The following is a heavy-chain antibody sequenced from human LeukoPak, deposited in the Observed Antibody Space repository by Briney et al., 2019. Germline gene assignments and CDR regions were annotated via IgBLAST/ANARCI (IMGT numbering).Heavy chain of an antibody. CDR1: GGSISSYY. CDR2: IYYSGST. Sequence: SETLSLTCTVSGGSISSYYWSWIRQPPGKGLEWIGYIYYSGSTNYNPSLKSRVTISVDTSKNQFSLKLSSVTAADTAVYYCAREPLIHCSRGSCYSGGFDYWGQGTLVTVSS. V-gene: IGHV4-59*01. CDR3: AREPLIHCSRGSCYSGGFDY. D-gene: IGHD2-15*01. J-gene: IGHJ4*02.